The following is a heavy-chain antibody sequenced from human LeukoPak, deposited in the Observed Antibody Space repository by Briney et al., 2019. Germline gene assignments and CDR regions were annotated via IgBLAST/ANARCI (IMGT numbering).Heavy chain of an antibody. CDR2: IYHAGST. Sequence: SETLSLTGTVSGASISSSNWWTWVRQPPGEALEWIGEIYHAGSTKYNPSLRSRLTISVDMSKNQFSLKLRSVTAADTAVYYCARSSSTWAECQFDFWGQGTLVTVSS. V-gene: IGHV4-4*02. CDR1: GASISSSNW. J-gene: IGHJ4*02. D-gene: IGHD6-13*01. CDR3: ARSSSTWAECQFDF.